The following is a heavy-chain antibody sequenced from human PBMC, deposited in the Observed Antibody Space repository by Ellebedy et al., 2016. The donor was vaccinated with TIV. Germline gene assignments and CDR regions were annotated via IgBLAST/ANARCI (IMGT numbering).Heavy chain of an antibody. Sequence: ASVQVSCKASAYTFTSYYMHWVRQPPGQGLEWMGIINPSGGSTSYAQKFQGRVTMTRDTSTSTVYMELSSLRSEDTAGYYCARVGIAADGGYFDLWGRGTLVTVSS. CDR1: AYTFTSYY. D-gene: IGHD6-13*01. V-gene: IGHV1-46*01. J-gene: IGHJ2*01. CDR2: INPSGGST. CDR3: ARVGIAADGGYFDL.